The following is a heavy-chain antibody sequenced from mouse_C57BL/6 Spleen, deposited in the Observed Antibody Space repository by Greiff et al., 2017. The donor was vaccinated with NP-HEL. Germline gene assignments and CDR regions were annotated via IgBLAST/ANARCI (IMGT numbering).Heavy chain of an antibody. CDR3: AITVVAPSMDY. D-gene: IGHD1-1*01. V-gene: IGHV1-74*01. J-gene: IGHJ4*01. CDR2: IHTSDSDT. Sequence: QVQLKQPGAELVKPGASVKVSCKASGYTFTSYWMHWVKQRPGQGLEWIGRIHTSDSDTNSNQKLTGKATLTVDKSSSASYMQLSSLTSEDSAFYYCAITVVAPSMDYWGQGTSVTVSS. CDR1: GYTFTSYW.